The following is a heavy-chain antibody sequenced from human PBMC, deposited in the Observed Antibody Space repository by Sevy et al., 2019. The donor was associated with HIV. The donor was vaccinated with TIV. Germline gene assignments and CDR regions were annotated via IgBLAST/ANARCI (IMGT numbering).Heavy chain of an antibody. CDR2: ISPNGGST. D-gene: IGHD2-21*01. CDR3: AKESLDGYY. V-gene: IGHV3-23*01. J-gene: IGHJ4*02. CDR1: GLSFNTYV. Sequence: GGSLRLSCAASGLSFNTYVMSWVRQAPGKGLQWVSTISPNGGSTYYADSVKGRFTISRDNSRNTVFLQMNSLRAEDTAVYYCAKESLDGYYWGQGTLVTVS.